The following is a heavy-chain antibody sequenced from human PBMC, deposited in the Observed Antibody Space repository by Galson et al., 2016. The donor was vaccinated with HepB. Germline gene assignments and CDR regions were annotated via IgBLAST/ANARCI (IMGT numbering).Heavy chain of an antibody. V-gene: IGHV3-33*01. CDR1: GFTFSSYG. CDR2: IWYDGGNK. D-gene: IGHD3-9*01. J-gene: IGHJ4*02. Sequence: SLRLSCAASGFTFSSYGMHWVRQAPGKGLDWVAVIWYDGGNKYYADSGKGRFTISRDNSKNTLYLQRNSLRAEDTAVYYCAREPVRLDDLLTGPPKNPDYWGQGTLVTVSS. CDR3: AREPVRLDDLLTGPPKNPDY.